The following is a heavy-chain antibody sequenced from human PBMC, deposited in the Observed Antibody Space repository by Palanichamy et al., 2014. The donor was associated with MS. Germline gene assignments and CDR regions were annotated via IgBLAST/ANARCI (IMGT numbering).Heavy chain of an antibody. CDR2: ISGGGGST. Sequence: EVQLLESGGGLVQPGGSLRLSCAASGFTFSTYALSWVRQAPGKGLEWVSAISGGGGSTYYADSVKGRFTISRDNSKNTLYLQMNSLRAEDTAVYYCAKDVVKGNYYYGMDVWGQGTTVTVSS. D-gene: IGHD2-21*01. CDR1: GFTFSTYA. CDR3: AKDVVKGNYYYGMDV. V-gene: IGHV3-23*01. J-gene: IGHJ6*02.